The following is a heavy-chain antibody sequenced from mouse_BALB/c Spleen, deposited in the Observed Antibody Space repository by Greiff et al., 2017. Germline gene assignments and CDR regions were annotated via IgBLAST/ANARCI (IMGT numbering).Heavy chain of an antibody. CDR2: INPSTGYT. Sequence: VKLMESGAELAKPGASVKMSCKASGYTFTSYWMHWVKQRPGQGLEWIGYINPSTGYTEYNQKFKDKATLTADKSSSTAYMQLSNLTSEDTAVYYSERRASHYYGYAMDYGGQGTSVTVSS. V-gene: IGHV1-7*01. D-gene: IGHD1-2*01. CDR3: ERRASHYYGYAMDY. J-gene: IGHJ4*01. CDR1: GYTFTSYW.